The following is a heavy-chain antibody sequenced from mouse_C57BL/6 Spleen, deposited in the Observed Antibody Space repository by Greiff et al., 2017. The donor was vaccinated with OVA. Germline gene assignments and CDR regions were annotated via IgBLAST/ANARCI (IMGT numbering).Heavy chain of an antibody. CDR2: TFYSGIT. J-gene: IGHJ4*01. D-gene: IGHD1-1*01. Sequence: EVMLVESGPSLVRPSQTLSLTCTVTGFSINSDCYWIWIRQFPGNKLEYIGYTFYSGITYYNPSLESRTYITRDTSKNQFSLKLSSVTTEDTATYYCASTVVDYYAMDYWGQGTSVTVSS. V-gene: IGHV3-3*01. CDR1: GFSINSDCY. CDR3: ASTVVDYYAMDY.